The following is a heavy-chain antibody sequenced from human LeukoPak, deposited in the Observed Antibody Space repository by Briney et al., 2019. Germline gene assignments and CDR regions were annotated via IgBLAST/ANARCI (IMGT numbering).Heavy chain of an antibody. J-gene: IGHJ4*01. CDR1: GFTFDDYG. CDR3: ARDSDDFWSGYYRH. V-gene: IGHV3-20*04. CDR2: INWNGGST. D-gene: IGHD3-3*01. Sequence: GGSMRLSCAASGFTFDDYGMSWVRQAPGKGLEWVSGINWNGGSTGYADSVKGRFTISRDNAKNSLYLQMNSLRAEDTALYYCARDSDDFWSGYYRHWGQEPWSPSPQ.